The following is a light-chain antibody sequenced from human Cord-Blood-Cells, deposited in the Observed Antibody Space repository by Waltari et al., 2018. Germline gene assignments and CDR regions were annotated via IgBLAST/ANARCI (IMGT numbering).Light chain of an antibody. CDR1: RSDVGGYNY. V-gene: IGLV2-14*01. Sequence: QSALTQPASVSGSPGQSLTIPCTGTRSDVGGYNYVSWYQQHPGKAPKLMIYEVSNRPSGVSNRFSGSKSGNTASLTISGLQAEDEADYYCSSYTSSSTLYVFGTGTKVTVL. CDR2: EVS. CDR3: SSYTSSSTLYV. J-gene: IGLJ1*01.